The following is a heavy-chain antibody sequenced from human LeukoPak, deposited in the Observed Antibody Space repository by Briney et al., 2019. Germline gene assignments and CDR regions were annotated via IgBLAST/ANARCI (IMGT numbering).Heavy chain of an antibody. V-gene: IGHV4-4*07. D-gene: IGHD6-19*01. J-gene: IGHJ4*02. CDR1: GGSISSYY. CDR3: AREVYSSGWYTSNYFDY. Sequence: SETLSLTCTVSGGSISSYYWSWIRQPAGKGLEWIGRIYSSGSTNYNPSLKSRVTMSVDTSKNQFSLKLSSVTAADTAVYYCAREVYSSGWYTSNYFDYWGQGTLVTVSS. CDR2: IYSSGST.